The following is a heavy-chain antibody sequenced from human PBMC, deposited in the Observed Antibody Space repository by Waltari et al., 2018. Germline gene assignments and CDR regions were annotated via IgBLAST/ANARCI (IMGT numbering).Heavy chain of an antibody. J-gene: IGHJ5*02. CDR1: EYSFTSYW. CDR2: IYPGDSDT. V-gene: IGHV5-51*01. Sequence: EVQLVKSGAEVKKPGESLKLSCKGLEYSFTSYWIGRVTQMPGNCREWMGIIYPGDSDTRYSPSFQGQVTISADKSISTAYLQWSSLKASDTAMYYCARRYDYVWGSYRPSGWFDPWGQGTLVTVSS. CDR3: ARRYDYVWGSYRPSGWFDP. D-gene: IGHD3-16*02.